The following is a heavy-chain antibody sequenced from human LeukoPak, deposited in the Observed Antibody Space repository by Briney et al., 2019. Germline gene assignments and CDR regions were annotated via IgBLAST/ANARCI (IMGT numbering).Heavy chain of an antibody. J-gene: IGHJ4*02. CDR1: GFIFSDYY. Sequence: PGGSLRLSCAASGFIFSDYYMSWIRQAPAKELEWVSYISTTSSYTAYADSVKGRFTISRDNAKNSLYLQINSLRAEDTAVYFCAKATNTVTGTPTLAIDYWGQGTLVTVSS. CDR2: ISTTSSYT. CDR3: AKATNTVTGTPTLAIDY. V-gene: IGHV3-11*05. D-gene: IGHD4-11*01.